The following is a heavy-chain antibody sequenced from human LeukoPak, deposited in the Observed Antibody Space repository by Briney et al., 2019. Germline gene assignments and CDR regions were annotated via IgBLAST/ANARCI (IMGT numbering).Heavy chain of an antibody. CDR1: GGSISTYY. D-gene: IGHD6-19*01. J-gene: IGHJ5*02. CDR3: ARHGSGWSFDQ. V-gene: IGHV4-59*01. CDR2: IYNSGSA. Sequence: SETLSLTCKVSGGSISTYYWSWFRQPPGKGLEWIGYIYNSGSATYNPSLKSRVTISVDTSKNQFSLKLTSVSTTDTAVYYCARHGSGWSFDQRGQGVQATVSS.